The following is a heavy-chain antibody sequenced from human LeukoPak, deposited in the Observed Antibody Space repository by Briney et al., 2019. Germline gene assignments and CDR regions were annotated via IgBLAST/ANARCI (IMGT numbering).Heavy chain of an antibody. V-gene: IGHV1-2*02. CDR1: GYTFTGYY. CDR2: INPNSDGT. Sequence: GASVKVSCKASGYTFTGYYMHWVRQAPGQGLEWMGWINPNSDGTNYAQKFQGRVTMTRDTSISTAYMELSRLRSDDTAVYYCARRRNYYYYYMDVWGKGTTVTVSS. J-gene: IGHJ6*03. CDR3: ARRRNYYYYYMDV.